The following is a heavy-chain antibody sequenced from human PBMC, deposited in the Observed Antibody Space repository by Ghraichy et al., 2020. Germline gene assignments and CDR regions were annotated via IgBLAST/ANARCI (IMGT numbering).Heavy chain of an antibody. CDR3: ARNYDSSDDFDI. J-gene: IGHJ3*02. D-gene: IGHD3-22*01. CDR1: GFTFSSYS. CDR2: ISSSSSYI. V-gene: IGHV3-21*01. Sequence: GGSLRLSCAASGFTFSSYSMNWVRQAPGKGLEWVSSISSSSSYIYYADSVKGRFTISRDNAKNSLYLQMNSLRAEDTAVYYCARNYDSSDDFDIWGQGTIVTLSP.